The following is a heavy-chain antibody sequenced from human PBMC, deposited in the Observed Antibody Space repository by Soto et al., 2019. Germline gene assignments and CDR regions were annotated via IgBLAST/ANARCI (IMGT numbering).Heavy chain of an antibody. CDR1: RFTFRHAR. Sequence: APRLSRAGPRFTFRHARVNEVRPGPGKGLEWVGRIKSKTDGGTTDYAAPVKGRFTISRDDSKNTLYLQMNSLKTEDTAVYYWTTGGDYYDSSGYSGSFDYWGQG. J-gene: IGHJ4*02. CDR3: TTGGDYYDSSGYSGSFDY. CDR2: IKSKTDGGTT. V-gene: IGHV3-15*07. D-gene: IGHD3-22*01.